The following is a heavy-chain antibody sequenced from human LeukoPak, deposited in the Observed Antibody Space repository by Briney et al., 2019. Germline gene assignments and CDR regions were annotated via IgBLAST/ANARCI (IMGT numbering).Heavy chain of an antibody. Sequence: SVKVSYKASGRSFSIYDKRWVRQAPGQGLEWMGGIIPIFGTANYAQKFQGRVTITADESKSTAYMELSSLRSEATHVYDCAIDVPKDYGGFDFDYWGQGTLVTVSS. D-gene: IGHD4-23*01. V-gene: IGHV1-69*13. CDR3: AIDVPKDYGGFDFDY. CDR2: IIPIFGTA. CDR1: GRSFSIYD. J-gene: IGHJ4*02.